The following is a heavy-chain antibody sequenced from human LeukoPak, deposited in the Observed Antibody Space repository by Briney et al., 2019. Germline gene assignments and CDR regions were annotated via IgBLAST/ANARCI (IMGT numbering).Heavy chain of an antibody. CDR2: ISAYNGNT. Sequence: ASVKVSCKASGYTFTSYGISWVRQAPGQGLEWMGWISAYNGNTNYAQKLQGRVTITADKSTSTAYMELSSLRSEDTAVYYCAKSPYYYGSGSWQAYYYYGMDVWGQGTTVTVSS. J-gene: IGHJ6*02. CDR1: GYTFTSYG. D-gene: IGHD3-10*01. V-gene: IGHV1-18*01. CDR3: AKSPYYYGSGSWQAYYYYGMDV.